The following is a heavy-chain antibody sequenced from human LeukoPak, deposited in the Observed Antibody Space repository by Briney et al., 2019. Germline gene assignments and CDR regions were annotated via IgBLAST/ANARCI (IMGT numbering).Heavy chain of an antibody. J-gene: IGHJ4*02. CDR1: GFTFTRYW. V-gene: IGHV3-74*01. CDR2: VNPDGSST. Sequence: GGSLRLSCAASGFTFTRYWMHWVRHAPGKGLVWVSRVNPDGSSTTYGDSMKGRFTSSRDNAKNTLYLQMNSLRVEDTAVYYCARGGSYGDYWGQGILVTVSS. CDR3: ARGGSYGDY. D-gene: IGHD3-16*01.